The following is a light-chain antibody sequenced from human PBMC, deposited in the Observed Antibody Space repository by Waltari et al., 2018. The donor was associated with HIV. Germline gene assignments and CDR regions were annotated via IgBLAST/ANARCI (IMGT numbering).Light chain of an antibody. V-gene: IGLV1-51*01. J-gene: IGLJ3*02. CDR1: SSNIAHTY. CDR2: DNN. Sequence: QSVLTQPPSVSAAPGQKVTISCSGSSSNIAHTYVSWYQQIPGTAPKPLIFDNNKRPSELPDRFSGSKSGTSATLGITGLQTGDEADYYCGSWDSSLSVWVFGGGTKLTVL. CDR3: GSWDSSLSVWV.